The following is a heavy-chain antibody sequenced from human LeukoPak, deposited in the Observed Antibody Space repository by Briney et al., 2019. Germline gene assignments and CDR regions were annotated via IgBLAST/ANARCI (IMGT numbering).Heavy chain of an antibody. Sequence: GGSLRLSCAASGFTFRSNAMHWVRQAPGKGLEWVTFIQYDGNEKYYADSVKGRFTISRDNSKSTLYLQMNSLRVGDTALYYCARERDRRGYFDYWGQGTLVTVSS. CDR3: ARERDRRGYFDY. CDR2: IQYDGNEK. J-gene: IGHJ4*02. D-gene: IGHD2-15*01. CDR1: GFTFRSNA. V-gene: IGHV3-30*02.